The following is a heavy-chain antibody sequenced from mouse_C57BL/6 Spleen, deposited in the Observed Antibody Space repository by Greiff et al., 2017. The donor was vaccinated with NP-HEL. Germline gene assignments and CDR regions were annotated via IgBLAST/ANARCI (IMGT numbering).Heavy chain of an antibody. J-gene: IGHJ4*01. CDR1: GFTFSDYG. V-gene: IGHV5-17*01. Sequence: DVQLVESGGGLVKPGGSLKLSCAASGFTFSDYGMHWVRQAPEKGLEWVAYISSGSSTIYYADTVKGRFTISRDNAKNTLFLQMTSLRSEDTAMYYCAGYYKDAMDYWGQGTSVTVSS. D-gene: IGHD2-12*01. CDR3: AGYYKDAMDY. CDR2: ISSGSSTI.